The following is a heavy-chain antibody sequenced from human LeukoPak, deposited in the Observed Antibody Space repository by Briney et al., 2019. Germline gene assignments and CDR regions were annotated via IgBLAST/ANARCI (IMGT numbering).Heavy chain of an antibody. CDR2: IRYDGSNK. D-gene: IGHD1-26*01. V-gene: IGHV3-30*02. CDR1: GFTFSSYG. CDR3: AKDGVGATATQH. Sequence: GGSLRLSCAASGFTFSSYGMHCVRQAPGKGLEWVAFIRYDGSNKYYADSVKGRFTISRDNSKNTLYLQMNSLRAEDTAVYYCAKDGVGATATQHWGQGTLVTVSS. J-gene: IGHJ1*01.